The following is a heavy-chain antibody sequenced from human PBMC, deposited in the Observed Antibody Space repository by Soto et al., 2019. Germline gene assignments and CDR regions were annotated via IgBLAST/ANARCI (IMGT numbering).Heavy chain of an antibody. V-gene: IGHV4-30-2*01. J-gene: IGHJ4*02. D-gene: IGHD2-2*01. CDR2: IYRTGNT. CDR3: ARGDYQYSIDY. CDR1: GDSMTSGDYS. Sequence: TLSLTCTVSGDSMTSGDYSWSWIRQPPGKGLEWLGYIYRTGNTHYSPSLKSRVSISQDRSKNQFSLELTSVTAADTAVYYCARGDYQYSIDYWGQGTLVTAPQ.